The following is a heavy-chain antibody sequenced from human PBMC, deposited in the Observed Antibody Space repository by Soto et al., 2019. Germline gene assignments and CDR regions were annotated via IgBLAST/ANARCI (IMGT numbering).Heavy chain of an antibody. Sequence: GGSLILSSAASGFTFGRYAITWVRQAPGMGLEWVSAIGSSGSGGATYYVDSVKGRFSISRDNFKNTLYLQMNSLRAEDTAVYYCAKGKYSSSWFNGLDVWGQGTTVTVSS. V-gene: IGHV3-23*01. CDR2: IGSSGSGGAT. CDR3: AKGKYSSSWFNGLDV. D-gene: IGHD6-13*01. CDR1: GFTFGRYA. J-gene: IGHJ6*02.